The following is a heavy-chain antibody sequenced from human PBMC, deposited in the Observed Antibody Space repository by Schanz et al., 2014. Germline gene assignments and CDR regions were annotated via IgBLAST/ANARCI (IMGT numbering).Heavy chain of an antibody. CDR1: GFSFNNYW. CDR3: AREGEWGYDPPRH. Sequence: EVQLVESGGGLVQPGGSLRLSCAASGFSFNNYWMTWFRQAPGKGLEWVANIIHDGSEKFYVDSVKGRFTISRDNAKNSLYLQMNSLRAEDTAVYYCAREGEWGYDPPRHWGQGTLVTVSS. V-gene: IGHV3-7*01. CDR2: IIHDGSEK. J-gene: IGHJ4*02. D-gene: IGHD5-12*01.